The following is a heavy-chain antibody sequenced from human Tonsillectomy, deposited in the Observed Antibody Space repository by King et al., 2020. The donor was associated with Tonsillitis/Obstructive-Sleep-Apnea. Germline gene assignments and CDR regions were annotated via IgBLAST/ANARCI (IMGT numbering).Heavy chain of an antibody. Sequence: QLVQSGAEVKKPGASVKVSCKASGYTFTSYAISWVRQAPGQGLEWMGWISPYNGNTNYAQKFQGRVTMTTDTSTTTAYMEWRSLRSDDTAVYYCARTNYGDHGDDYWGQGTLGTVSS. D-gene: IGHD4-17*01. CDR1: GYTFTSYA. J-gene: IGHJ4*02. CDR3: ARTNYGDHGDDY. V-gene: IGHV1-18*01. CDR2: ISPYNGNT.